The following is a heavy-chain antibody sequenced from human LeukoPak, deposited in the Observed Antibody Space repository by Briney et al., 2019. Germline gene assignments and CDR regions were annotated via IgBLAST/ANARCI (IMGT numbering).Heavy chain of an antibody. CDR2: ISYDGSNK. Sequence: PGGSLRLSCAASGFTFSSYAMHWVRQAPGKGLEWVAVISYDGSNKYYADSVKGRFTISRDNSKNTLYLQMNSLRAEDTAVYYCARGKLSTSYIDYWGQGTLVTVSS. J-gene: IGHJ4*02. V-gene: IGHV3-30*04. CDR3: ARGKLSTSYIDY. CDR1: GFTFSSYA. D-gene: IGHD2-2*01.